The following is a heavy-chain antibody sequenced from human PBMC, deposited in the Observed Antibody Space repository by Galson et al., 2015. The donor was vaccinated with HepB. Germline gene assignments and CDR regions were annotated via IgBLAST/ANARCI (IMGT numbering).Heavy chain of an antibody. CDR3: ARRAVAGTSKDAFDI. J-gene: IGHJ3*02. D-gene: IGHD6-19*01. Sequence: SVKVSCKASGYTFTSYAMHWVRQAPGQRLEWMGWINAGNGNTKYSQKFQGRVTITRDTSASTAYLQWSSLKASDTAMYYCARRAVAGTSKDAFDIWGQGTMVTVSS. CDR2: INAGNGNT. CDR1: GYTFTSYA. V-gene: IGHV1-3*01.